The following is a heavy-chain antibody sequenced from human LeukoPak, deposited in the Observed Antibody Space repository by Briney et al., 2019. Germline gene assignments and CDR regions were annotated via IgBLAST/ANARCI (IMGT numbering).Heavy chain of an antibody. CDR3: ARKYSSSPVGFDY. V-gene: IGHV4-30-4*07. Sequence: SETLSLTCTVSSGSISSGGYSWSWIRQPPGKGLEWIGYIYTSGSTYYNPSLDSRVTISLDTSKNQFSLKLSSVTAADTAVYYCARKYSSSPVGFDYWGQGTLVTVSS. CDR1: SGSISSGGYS. D-gene: IGHD6-6*01. CDR2: IYTSGST. J-gene: IGHJ4*02.